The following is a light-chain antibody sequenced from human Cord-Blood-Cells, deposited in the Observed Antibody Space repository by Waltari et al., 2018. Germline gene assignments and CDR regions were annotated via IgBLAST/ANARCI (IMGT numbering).Light chain of an antibody. CDR1: QSVSSN. J-gene: IGKJ2*01. Sequence: EIVMTQSPATLSVSPAERATLYCRASQSVSSNLAWYQQNPGQAPRLLIYGASTRATGIPARFSGSGSGTEFTLTISSLQSEDFAVYYCQQYNNWPPYTFGQGTKLEIK. V-gene: IGKV3-15*01. CDR2: GAS. CDR3: QQYNNWPPYT.